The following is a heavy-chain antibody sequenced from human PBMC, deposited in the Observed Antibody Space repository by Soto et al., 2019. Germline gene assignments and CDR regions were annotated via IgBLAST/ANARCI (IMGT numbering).Heavy chain of an antibody. CDR2: ISSSSSYI. Sequence: GGSLRLSCAASGFTFSSYAMSWVRQAPGKGLEWVSSISSSSSYIYYADSVKGRFTISRDNAKNSLYLQMNSLRAEYTAVYYCARNPFPDYWGQGTLVTVSS. CDR3: ARNPFPDY. V-gene: IGHV3-21*01. J-gene: IGHJ4*02. CDR1: GFTFSSYA.